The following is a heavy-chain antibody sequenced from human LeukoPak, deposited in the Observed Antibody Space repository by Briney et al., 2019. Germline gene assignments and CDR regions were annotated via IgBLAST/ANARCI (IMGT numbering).Heavy chain of an antibody. V-gene: IGHV3-23*01. Sequence: GGSLRLSCAASGFTFSTYAMSWVRQAPGKGLEWVSGLSGGGGNTYYADCVRGRFTISRDKSKNTLSLQMNSLRAEDTAVYYCAQQVGYCSSGSCYFTYWGQGTLVTVSS. D-gene: IGHD2-15*01. CDR3: AQQVGYCSSGSCYFTY. CDR1: GFTFSTYA. CDR2: LSGGGGNT. J-gene: IGHJ1*01.